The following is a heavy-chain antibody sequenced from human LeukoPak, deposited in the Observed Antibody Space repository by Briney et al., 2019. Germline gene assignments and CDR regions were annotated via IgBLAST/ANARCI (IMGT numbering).Heavy chain of an antibody. V-gene: IGHV3-20*04. D-gene: IGHD1-7*01. CDR3: ARAHNWKYGTFDY. CDR1: GFIFDDYA. J-gene: IGHJ4*02. Sequence: GGSLRLSCAASGFIFDDYAMSWVRQVPGKGLEWVSGIDWNGGSTGYADSLRGRFIISRDNAKNSLYLQMNSLRVEDTAVYYCARAHNWKYGTFDYWGQGTLVTVSS. CDR2: IDWNGGST.